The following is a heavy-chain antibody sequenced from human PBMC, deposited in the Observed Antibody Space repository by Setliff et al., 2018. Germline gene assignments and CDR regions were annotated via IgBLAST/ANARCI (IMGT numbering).Heavy chain of an antibody. V-gene: IGHV5-51*01. Sequence: GESLKISCQGSGYSFTNNWIAWVRQMPGKGLECMGIIFPGNSNTRYSPSFQGQVTISVDKAINTAYLQWTSLKVSDTAIYYCARPAYSSRWYEIKGFDYWGQGTLVTVSS. CDR2: IFPGNSNT. CDR3: ARPAYSSRWYEIKGFDY. D-gene: IGHD6-13*01. CDR1: GYSFTNNW. J-gene: IGHJ4*02.